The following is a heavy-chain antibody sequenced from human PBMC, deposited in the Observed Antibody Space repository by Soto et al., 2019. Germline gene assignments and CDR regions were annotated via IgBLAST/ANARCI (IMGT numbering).Heavy chain of an antibody. CDR3: ARIRALRYNYGFLDDAVDI. J-gene: IGHJ3*02. D-gene: IGHD5-18*01. Sequence: SGPTLVNPTQTLTLTCSFSGFSLSTRGMCVSWIRQPPGKALEWLALIDWDDDKYFSPSLKTRLTISKDTSKNQVVLTMTKMDPVDTATYYCARIRALRYNYGFLDDAVDIWGQGTKVTVSS. V-gene: IGHV2-70*01. CDR1: GFSLSTRGMC. CDR2: IDWDDDK.